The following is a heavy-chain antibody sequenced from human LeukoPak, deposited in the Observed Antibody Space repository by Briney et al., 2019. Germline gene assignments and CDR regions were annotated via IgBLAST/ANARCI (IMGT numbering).Heavy chain of an antibody. Sequence: SETLSLTCTVSGGSISSSSYYWGWIRQPPGKGLEWIGSIYYSGSTYYNPSLKSRVTISVDTSKNQFSLKLSSVTAADTAVYYCARVHRFGELLGFDYWGQGTLVTVSS. J-gene: IGHJ4*02. CDR2: IYYSGST. V-gene: IGHV4-39*07. D-gene: IGHD3-10*01. CDR1: GGSISSSSYY. CDR3: ARVHRFGELLGFDY.